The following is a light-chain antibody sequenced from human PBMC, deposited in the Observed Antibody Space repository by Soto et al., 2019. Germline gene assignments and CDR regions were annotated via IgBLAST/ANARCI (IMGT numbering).Light chain of an antibody. V-gene: IGLV2-23*01. CDR2: EGN. Sequence: QSALTQPASVSGSPGQSITISCTGTSSDVGNYNLVSWYQQHPGKAPKLMIYEGNKRPSGVSNRFSGSKSGNTASLTISGLQAEDEADYYCCSYAGSRTVVFGGGTKVTVL. J-gene: IGLJ2*01. CDR3: CSYAGSRTVV. CDR1: SSDVGNYNL.